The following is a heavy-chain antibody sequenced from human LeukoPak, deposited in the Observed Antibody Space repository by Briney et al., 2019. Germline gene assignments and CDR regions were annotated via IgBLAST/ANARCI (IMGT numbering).Heavy chain of an antibody. D-gene: IGHD6-19*01. J-gene: IGHJ4*02. CDR3: ARIDGGWSFGVGY. CDR2: IYPGDSDT. CDR1: GYSFTSYW. V-gene: IGHV5-51*01. Sequence: TGESLKISCKGSGYSFTSYWIGWVRQMPGKGLEWMGIIYPGDSDTTYSPSFQGQVTFSADKSITTAYLQWSSLKASDTAMYYCARIDGGWSFGVGYWGQGTLVTVSS.